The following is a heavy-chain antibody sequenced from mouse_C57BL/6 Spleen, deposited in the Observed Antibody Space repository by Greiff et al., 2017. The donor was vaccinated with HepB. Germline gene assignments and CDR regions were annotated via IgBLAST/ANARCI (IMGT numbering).Heavy chain of an antibody. V-gene: IGHV1-4*01. Sequence: QVQLKESGAELARPGASVKMSCKASGYTFTSYTMHWVKQRPGQGLEWIGYINPSSGYTKYNQKFKDKATLTADKSSSTAYMQLSSLTSEDSAVYYCAREVWDYYAMDYWGQGTSVTVSS. D-gene: IGHD4-1*01. CDR1: GYTFTSYT. J-gene: IGHJ4*01. CDR2: INPSSGYT. CDR3: AREVWDYYAMDY.